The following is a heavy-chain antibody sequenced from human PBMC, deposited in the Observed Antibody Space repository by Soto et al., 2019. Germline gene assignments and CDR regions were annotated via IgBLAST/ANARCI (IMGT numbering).Heavy chain of an antibody. CDR2: ISWDGGST. Sequence: EVQLVESGGVVVQPGGSLRLSCAASGFTFDDYTMHWVRQAPGKGLEWVSLISWDGGSTYYADSVKGRFTISRDNSKNSLYPQMNSLRTEDTALYYCAKGSVTLFDYWGQGTLVTVSS. V-gene: IGHV3-43*01. J-gene: IGHJ4*02. CDR1: GFTFDDYT. CDR3: AKGSVTLFDY. D-gene: IGHD4-4*01.